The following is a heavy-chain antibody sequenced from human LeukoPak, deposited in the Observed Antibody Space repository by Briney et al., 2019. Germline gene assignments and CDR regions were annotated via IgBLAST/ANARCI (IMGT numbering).Heavy chain of an antibody. Sequence: GGSLRLSCAASGFTFSSYAMHWVRQAPGKGPEYVSAISSNGGSTYYADSVKGRFTISRDNSKNTLYLQMGSLRAEDMAVYYCARSPMVRGVIIYYFDYWGQGTLSPSPQ. CDR1: GFTFSSYA. V-gene: IGHV3-64*02. CDR3: ARSPMVRGVIIYYFDY. D-gene: IGHD3-10*01. J-gene: IGHJ4*02. CDR2: ISSNGGST.